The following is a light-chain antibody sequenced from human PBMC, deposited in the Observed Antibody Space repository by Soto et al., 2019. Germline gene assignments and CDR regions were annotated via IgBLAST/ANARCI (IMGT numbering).Light chain of an antibody. J-gene: IGKJ3*01. Sequence: DIQMTQSPSSLSASVGDRVTITCQASQDISNYLNCYQQKPGKAPKLLIYDASNLATGLPSRFSGSGSGTDFTFTVRSLQPEDIATSYCQQYDNLPRFTFGPGTKVDI. CDR3: QQYDNLPRFT. V-gene: IGKV1-33*01. CDR2: DAS. CDR1: QDISNY.